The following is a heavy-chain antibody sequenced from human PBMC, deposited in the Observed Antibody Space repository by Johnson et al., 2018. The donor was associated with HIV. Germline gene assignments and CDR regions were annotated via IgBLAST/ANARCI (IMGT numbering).Heavy chain of an antibody. D-gene: IGHD4-23*01. CDR1: GFTFSSYA. Sequence: QVQLMESGGGVVQPGRSLRLSCAASGFTFSSYAMHWVRQAPGKGLEWVAVIWYDGSNKYYADSVKGRFTISRDNSKNTLYLQMNSLRTEDTAVYYCARGTWLTVVTSPDAFDFWGQGTMVTVSS. CDR3: ARGTWLTVVTSPDAFDF. V-gene: IGHV3-30-3*01. CDR2: IWYDGSNK. J-gene: IGHJ3*01.